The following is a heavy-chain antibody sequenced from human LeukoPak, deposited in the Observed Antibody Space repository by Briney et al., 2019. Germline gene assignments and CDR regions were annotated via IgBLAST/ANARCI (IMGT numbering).Heavy chain of an antibody. D-gene: IGHD6-19*01. CDR3: TRGRAAGD. Sequence: ASVKVSCKASGYTFTNNDINWVRQATGQGIEWMGWVSPDSGDTGYAPNFRGRVTMTTDTSINTAYMELTSLTSEDTAIYYCTRGRAAGDWGQGTQVTVSS. CDR1: GYTFTNND. J-gene: IGHJ4*02. CDR2: VSPDSGDT. V-gene: IGHV1-8*01.